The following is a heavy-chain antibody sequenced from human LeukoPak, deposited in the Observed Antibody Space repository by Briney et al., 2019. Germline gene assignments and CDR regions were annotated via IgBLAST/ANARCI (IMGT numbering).Heavy chain of an antibody. CDR2: INPSGGST. V-gene: IGHV1-46*01. CDR1: GYTFTSYY. D-gene: IGHD6-6*01. J-gene: IGHJ6*03. Sequence: GASVKVSCKASGYTFTSYYMHWVRQAPGQGLEWMGIINPSGGSTSYAQKFQGRVTMTRDTSTSTVYMELSSLRSEDTAVYYCATSNSSPYYYYYYMDVWGKGTTVTVSS. CDR3: ATSNSSPYYYYYYMDV.